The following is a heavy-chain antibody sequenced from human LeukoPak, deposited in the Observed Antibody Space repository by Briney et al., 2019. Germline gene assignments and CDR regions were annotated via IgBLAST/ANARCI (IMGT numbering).Heavy chain of an antibody. J-gene: IGHJ5*02. CDR1: GYSFSSYW. CDR2: IHPGDSDT. V-gene: IGHV5-51*01. CDR3: ARSPYCTSDVACYVTDP. D-gene: IGHD2-8*01. Sequence: GESLKISCKASGYSFSSYWIGWVRQMPGKGLEWMGIIHPGDSDTRYNPSFQGQVTISADKSISTAYLQWSSLRASDTAMYYCARSPYCTSDVACYVTDPCGQGTLVTVSS.